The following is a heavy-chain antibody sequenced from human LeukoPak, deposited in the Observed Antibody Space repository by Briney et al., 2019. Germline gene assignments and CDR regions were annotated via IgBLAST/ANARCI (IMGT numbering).Heavy chain of an antibody. Sequence: QPGGSLRLSCAASGFTFSSYEMNWVRQAPGKGLEWVSYISSSGSTIYCADSVKGRFTISRDNAKNSLYLQMNSLRAEDTAVYYCARDQRPRYVESSGFDYWGQGTLVTVSS. CDR1: GFTFSSYE. CDR2: ISSSGSTI. J-gene: IGHJ4*02. CDR3: ARDQRPRYVESSGFDY. D-gene: IGHD5-24*01. V-gene: IGHV3-48*03.